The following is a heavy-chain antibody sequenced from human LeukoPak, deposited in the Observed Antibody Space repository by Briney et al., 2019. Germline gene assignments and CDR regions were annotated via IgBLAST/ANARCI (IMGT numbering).Heavy chain of an antibody. D-gene: IGHD6-13*01. CDR2: VSYFGST. V-gene: IGHV4-59*12. CDR3: ARGTAAAGFYFDS. Sequence: PSETLSLTCTVSGGSISDYYWNWIRQPPGKGLEWIGYVSYFGSTLYNPFLESRLTISEDTSTNQISLKLTSMTAADTAVYYCARGTAAAGFYFDSWGQGTLVTVAS. J-gene: IGHJ4*02. CDR1: GGSISDYY.